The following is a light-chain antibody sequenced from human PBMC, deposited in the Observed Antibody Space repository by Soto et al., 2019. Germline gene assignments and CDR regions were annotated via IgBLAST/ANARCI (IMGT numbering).Light chain of an antibody. CDR2: DAS. CDR1: QSVSSY. V-gene: IGKV3-11*01. Sequence: EIVLTQSPATLSSSPGERATLSCRASQSVSSYLAWYQQKSGQAPRLLIFDASNRATGIPARFSGSGSGTDFTLTISSLEPEDFAVYYCQQRSNWPPTFGGGTKVETK. J-gene: IGKJ4*01. CDR3: QQRSNWPPT.